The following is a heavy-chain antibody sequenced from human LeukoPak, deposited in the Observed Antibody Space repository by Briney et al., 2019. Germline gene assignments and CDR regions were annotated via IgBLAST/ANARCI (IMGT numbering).Heavy chain of an antibody. CDR2: INPKTGGI. J-gene: IGHJ5*02. CDR1: GYTFSDFY. Sequence: AASVTVSCKPSGYTFSDFYIHWVRQAPGQGLEWMGWINPKTGGITYSQKFKGRVTMTRDTSLNTAHMEVTGLTFGDTAVYYCAREWGPNYVQGWFDPWGQGTLVSVSS. CDR3: AREWGPNYVQGWFDP. D-gene: IGHD3-10*02. V-gene: IGHV1-2*02.